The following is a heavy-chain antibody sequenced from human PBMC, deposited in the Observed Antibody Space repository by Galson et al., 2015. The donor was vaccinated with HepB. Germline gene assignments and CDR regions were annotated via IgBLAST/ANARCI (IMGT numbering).Heavy chain of an antibody. CDR2: IIPIFGTA. J-gene: IGHJ5*02. Sequence: SVKVSCKASGGTFSSYAISWVRQAPGQGLEWMGGIIPIFGTANYAQKFQGRVTITADESTSTAYMELSSLRSEDTAVYYCAREVAGGRVGNWFDPWGQGTLVTVSS. V-gene: IGHV1-69*13. D-gene: IGHD2-15*01. CDR3: AREVAGGRVGNWFDP. CDR1: GGTFSSYA.